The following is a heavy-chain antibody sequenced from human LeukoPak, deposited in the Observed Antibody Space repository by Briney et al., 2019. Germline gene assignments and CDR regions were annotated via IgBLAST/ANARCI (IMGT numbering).Heavy chain of an antibody. J-gene: IGHJ4*02. CDR1: GGSISSGGYS. Sequence: PSETLSLTCAVSGGSISSGGYSWSWIRQPPGKGLEWIGYIYHSGSTYYNPSLKSRVTISVDRSKNQFSLKLSSMTAADTAVYYCARGGRGLIFDYWGQGTLVTVSS. V-gene: IGHV4-30-2*01. D-gene: IGHD2-8*01. CDR3: ARGGRGLIFDY. CDR2: IYHSGST.